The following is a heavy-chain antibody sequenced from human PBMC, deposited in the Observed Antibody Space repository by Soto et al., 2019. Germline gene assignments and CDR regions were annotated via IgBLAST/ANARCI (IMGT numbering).Heavy chain of an antibody. V-gene: IGHV1-2*04. CDR3: ARGALRYYDSEKIKPSNCYYMHV. J-gene: IGHJ6*03. Sequence: QVQLVQSGAEVKKPGASVKVSCKASGYTFTDYHMHWVRQAPGQGLEWMGWINPNSGDKHYAQKCQGWLTMTRDTTFSTAYMELSRLRSDDTAVYYCARGALRYYDSEKIKPSNCYYMHVWGKGTTVTVSS. D-gene: IGHD3-10*01. CDR1: GYTFTDYH. CDR2: INPNSGDK.